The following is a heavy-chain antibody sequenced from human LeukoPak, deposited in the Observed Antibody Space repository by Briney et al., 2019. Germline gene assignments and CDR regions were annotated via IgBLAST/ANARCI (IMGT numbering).Heavy chain of an antibody. D-gene: IGHD3-22*01. CDR2: IYYNGNT. CDR1: GGSISSYY. Sequence: AETLSLTCTVSGGSISSYYWTWIRQPPGKGLEWVGYIYYNGNTNYNPSLRSRLTMSVDPSRNQFSLELRSVTAADTAVYSCARDIRGSGYHLFDYWGQGTLVTVSS. CDR3: ARDIRGSGYHLFDY. V-gene: IGHV4-59*01. J-gene: IGHJ4*02.